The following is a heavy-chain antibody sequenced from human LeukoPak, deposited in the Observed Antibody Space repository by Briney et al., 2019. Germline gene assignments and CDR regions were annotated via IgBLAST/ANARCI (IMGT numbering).Heavy chain of an antibody. CDR1: GGSFSGYY. D-gene: IGHD3-10*01. CDR2: INHSGST. V-gene: IGHV4-34*01. CDR3: ATLERITMVRGVRYYYYGMDV. Sequence: SETLSLTCAVYGGSFSGYYWSWIRQPPGKGLEWIGEINHSGSTNYNPSLKSRVTISVDTSKNQFSLKLSSVTATDTAVYYCATLERITMVRGVRYYYYGMDVWGQGTTVAVSS. J-gene: IGHJ6*02.